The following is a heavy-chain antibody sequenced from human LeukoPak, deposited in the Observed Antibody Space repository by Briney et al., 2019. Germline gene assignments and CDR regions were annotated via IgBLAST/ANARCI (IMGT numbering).Heavy chain of an antibody. J-gene: IGHJ3*02. V-gene: IGHV4-61*10. CDR1: GYSISSGSYY. CDR3: ATRGDYSDTSGNSYDALDI. CDR2: VGHSGSA. D-gene: IGHD3-22*01. Sequence: SETLSLTCTVSGYSISSGSYYWTWIRQPAGKGLEWIGDVGHSGSADYNPSLKSRVTVSADPSKTQFSLKLTSVTAADTAVYYCATRGDYSDTSGNSYDALDIWGQGTMVAVSS.